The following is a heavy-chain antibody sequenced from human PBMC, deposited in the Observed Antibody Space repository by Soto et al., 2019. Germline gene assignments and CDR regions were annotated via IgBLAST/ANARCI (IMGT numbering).Heavy chain of an antibody. CDR1: GGSFSGYY. CDR3: ARVWDGSGSSYFDY. Sequence: SETLSLTCAVYGGSFSGYYWSWIRQPPGKGLEWIGEINHSGSTNYNPSLKSRVTISVDTSKNQFSLKLSSVTAADTAVYYCARVWDGSGSSYFDYWGQGTLVTVSS. J-gene: IGHJ4*02. CDR2: INHSGST. D-gene: IGHD3-10*01. V-gene: IGHV4-34*01.